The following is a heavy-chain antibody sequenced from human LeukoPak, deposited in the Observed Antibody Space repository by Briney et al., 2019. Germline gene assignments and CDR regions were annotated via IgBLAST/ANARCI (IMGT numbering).Heavy chain of an antibody. CDR1: GGTFSSYA. Sequence: GASVKVSCKXSGGTFSSYAISWVRQAPGQGLEWMGRIIPIFGTANYAQKFQGRVTITTDESTSTAYMELSSLRSEDTAVYYCATTLRFLEWLLADWGQGTLVTVSS. V-gene: IGHV1-69*05. CDR3: ATTLRFLEWLLAD. J-gene: IGHJ4*02. CDR2: IIPIFGTA. D-gene: IGHD3-3*01.